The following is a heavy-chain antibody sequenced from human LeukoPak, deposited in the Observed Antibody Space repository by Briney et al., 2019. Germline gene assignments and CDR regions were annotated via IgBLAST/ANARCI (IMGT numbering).Heavy chain of an antibody. D-gene: IGHD2-2*01. V-gene: IGHV3-23*01. CDR1: GFTFSSYG. J-gene: IGHJ4*02. Sequence: GGSLRLSCAASGFTFSSYGMSWVRQAPGKGLEWVSAITGSGGTTYYADSVKGRFTISRDNSKNTLYMQMNSLRAEDTAVYYFAKVGGVVPAAIRKFYFDYWGQGTLVTVSS. CDR3: AKVGGVVPAAIRKFYFDY. CDR2: ITGSGGTT.